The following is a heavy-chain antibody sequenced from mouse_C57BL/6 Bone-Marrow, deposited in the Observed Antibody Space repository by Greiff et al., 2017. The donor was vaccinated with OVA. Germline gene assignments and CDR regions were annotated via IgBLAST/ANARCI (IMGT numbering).Heavy chain of an antibody. J-gene: IGHJ2*01. CDR2: IYPGNSDT. Sequence: EVQLQESGTVLARPGASVKMSCKTSGYTFTSYWMHWVKQRPGQGLEWIGAIYPGNSDTSYNQKFKGKAKLTAVTSASTAYMELSSLTNEDSAVYYCTRSPFPLIYYVDYWGQGTTLTVSS. CDR3: TRSPFPLIYYVDY. CDR1: GYTFTSYW. D-gene: IGHD1-2*01. V-gene: IGHV1-5*01.